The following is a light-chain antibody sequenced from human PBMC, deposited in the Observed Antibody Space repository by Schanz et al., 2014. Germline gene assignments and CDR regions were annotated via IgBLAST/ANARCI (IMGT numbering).Light chain of an antibody. CDR2: GAS. Sequence: EIVLTQSPGTLSLSPGERATLSCRASQGVSSSYLDWYQQKPGQAPRLLIYGASSRATGVPDRFSGSGSGTDFILTISRLEHEDFAVYYCQQYSSSPPMYTFGQGTKLEIK. J-gene: IGKJ2*01. CDR1: QGVSSSY. V-gene: IGKV3-20*01. CDR3: QQYSSSPPMYT.